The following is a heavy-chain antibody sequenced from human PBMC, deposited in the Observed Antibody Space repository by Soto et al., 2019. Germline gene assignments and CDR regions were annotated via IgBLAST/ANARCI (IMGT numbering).Heavy chain of an antibody. D-gene: IGHD1-1*01. CDR3: ARDAHGWNLDY. J-gene: IGHJ4*02. CDR1: GFTFSSYE. V-gene: IGHV3-48*03. Sequence: GGSLRLSCAASGFTFSSYEMNWVRQAPGKGLEWVSYISSSGSTIYYADSVKGRFTISRDNAKNSLYLQMNSLRAEDTAFYYCARDAHGWNLDYWGQGTLVTVSS. CDR2: ISSSGSTI.